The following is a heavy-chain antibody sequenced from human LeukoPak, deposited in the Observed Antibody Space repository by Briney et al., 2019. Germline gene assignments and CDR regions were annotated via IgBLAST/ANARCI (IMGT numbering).Heavy chain of an antibody. CDR1: RYSFTSYW. V-gene: IGHV5-51*01. CDR2: IYPGDSDT. Sequence: GASLKTSCMGSRYSFTSYWIAWGRQMPGKGLEWMGIIYPGDSDTRYSPSFQGQVTISADKSISTAYLQWRSLKASDTAMYYCARIGSSSWYPNYNWFDPWGQGTLSPSPQ. D-gene: IGHD6-13*01. J-gene: IGHJ5*02. CDR3: ARIGSSSWYPNYNWFDP.